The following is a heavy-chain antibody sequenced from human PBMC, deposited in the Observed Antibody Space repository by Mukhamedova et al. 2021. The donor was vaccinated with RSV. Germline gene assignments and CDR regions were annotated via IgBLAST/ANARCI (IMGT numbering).Heavy chain of an antibody. J-gene: IGHJ4*02. Sequence: QPPGKGLEWIGSIYHSGSTYYNPSLKSRVTISVDTSKNQFSLKLSSVTAADTAVYYCARFQLRFLEWLPSCPDYWGQGTLVTVSS. D-gene: IGHD3-3*01. V-gene: IGHV4-38-2*01. CDR2: IYHSGST. CDR3: ARFQLRFLEWLPSCPDY.